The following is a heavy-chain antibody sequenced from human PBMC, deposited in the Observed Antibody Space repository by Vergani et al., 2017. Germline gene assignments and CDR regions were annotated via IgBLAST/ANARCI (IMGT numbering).Heavy chain of an antibody. D-gene: IGHD3-10*01. V-gene: IGHV3-21*01. CDR2: ISSSSSYI. J-gene: IGHJ6*02. CDR1: GFTFSSYS. Sequence: EVQLVESGGGLVKPGGSLRLSCAASGFTFSSYSMNWVRQAPGKGLEWVSSISSSSSYIYYADSVKGRFTISRDNAKNSLYLQMNSLRAEDTAVYYCARDANYYGSGSYPYYCYYGMDFWGQGTTVTVSS. CDR3: ARDANYYGSGSYPYYCYYGMDF.